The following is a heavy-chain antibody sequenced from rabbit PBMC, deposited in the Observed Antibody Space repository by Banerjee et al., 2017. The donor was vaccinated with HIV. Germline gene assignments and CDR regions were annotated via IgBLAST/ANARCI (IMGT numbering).Heavy chain of an antibody. CDR2: IAADTGDYT. V-gene: IGHV1S40*01. J-gene: IGHJ4*01. Sequence: QSLEESGGDLVKPGASLTLTCTASGFDISGYHMCWVRQAPGKGLEWIACIAADTGDYTQYASWAKGRFTMSKTSSTTVTLQMTSLTVADTATYFCARGYAGGSLYTGGYYFNLWGQGTLVTVS. CDR1: GFDISGYH. D-gene: IGHD8-1*01. CDR3: ARGYAGGSLYTGGYYFNL.